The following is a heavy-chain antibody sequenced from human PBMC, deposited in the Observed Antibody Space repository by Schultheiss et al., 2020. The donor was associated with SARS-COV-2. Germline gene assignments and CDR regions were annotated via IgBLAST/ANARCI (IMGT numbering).Heavy chain of an antibody. CDR1: GGSISSGDYY. D-gene: IGHD1-26*01. J-gene: IGHJ6*01. CDR3: ARGPVRVGWDYDYGMDV. V-gene: IGHV4-30-4*01. Sequence: SETLSLTCTVSGGSISSGDYYWSWIRQPPGKGLEWIGYIYYSGSTYYNPSLKSRVAISIDTSKNQFSLKLTSVIAADTAVYYCARGPVRVGWDYDYGMDVWGQGTTVTVSS. CDR2: IYYSGST.